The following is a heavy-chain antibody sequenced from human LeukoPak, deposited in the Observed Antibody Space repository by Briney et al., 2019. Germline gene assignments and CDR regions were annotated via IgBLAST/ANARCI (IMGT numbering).Heavy chain of an antibody. J-gene: IGHJ5*02. CDR1: GGSISSHY. CDR3: ARDRLVNWFDP. CDR2: IYYSGST. Sequence: PSETLSLICTVSGGSISSHYWSWIRQPPGKGLEWIGYIYYSGSTNYNPSLKSRVTISIDTSKNQFSLKLSSVTAADTAVYYCARDRLVNWFDPWGRGTLVTVSS. D-gene: IGHD3-16*02. V-gene: IGHV4-59*11.